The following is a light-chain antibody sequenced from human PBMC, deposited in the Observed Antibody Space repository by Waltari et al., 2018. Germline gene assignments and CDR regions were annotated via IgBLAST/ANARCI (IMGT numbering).Light chain of an antibody. CDR3: LSADIGGTQGV. Sequence: SYELTQPPSVSVSPGETPKIACSGDAMPNQSAYWYRQTPGQAPLVVIYKDTVRPSGIPERCSGSSSGTTVTLTISGVQAEDEADYYCLSADIGGTQGVFGGGTKLTVL. CDR2: KDT. J-gene: IGLJ2*01. CDR1: AMPNQS. V-gene: IGLV3-25*03.